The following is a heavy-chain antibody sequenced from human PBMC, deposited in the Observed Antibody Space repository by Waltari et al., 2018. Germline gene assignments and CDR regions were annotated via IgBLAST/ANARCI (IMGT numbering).Heavy chain of an antibody. CDR1: VHTSPNYD. D-gene: IGHD6-13*01. Sequence: QVLLVQSGADLKTHGPSVKVSCKASVHTSPNYDINWLRQATGQGLAWVGWMNPKNGNTLYAQKFQGRVTLTRDNSINTAYMELTSLTSDDTGVYYCARGLDSNSWYGAHFWGQGTLVTVAS. CDR2: MNPKNGNT. V-gene: IGHV1-8*01. CDR3: ARGLDSNSWYGAHF. J-gene: IGHJ4*02.